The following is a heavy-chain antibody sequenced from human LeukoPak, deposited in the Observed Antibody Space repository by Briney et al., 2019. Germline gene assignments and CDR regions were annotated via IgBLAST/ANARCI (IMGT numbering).Heavy chain of an antibody. D-gene: IGHD5-18*01. CDR2: IKQDGSEK. CDR3: ARGRGYREGDAFDI. J-gene: IGHJ3*02. V-gene: IGHV3-7*03. CDR1: GFTFSSYW. Sequence: GGSLRLSCAASGFTFSSYWMSWVRQAPGKGLEWVANIKQDGSEKYYVDSVKGRFTISRDNAKNSLYLQMNSLRAEDTAVYYCARGRGYREGDAFDIWGQGTMVTVSS.